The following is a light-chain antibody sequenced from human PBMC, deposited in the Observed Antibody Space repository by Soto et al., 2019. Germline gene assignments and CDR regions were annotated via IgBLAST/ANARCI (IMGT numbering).Light chain of an antibody. CDR1: NIATER. CDR3: QVWDIKTDQYV. V-gene: IGLV3-21*02. CDR2: DDS. J-gene: IGLJ1*01. Sequence: SYELAQPPSVSVAPGQTATITCGGDNIATERVHWYQQKPGQAPAVVVYDDSDRPSGIPDRFSGSNSDNTATLTISRVDDGDEADYYCQVWDIKTDQYVFGTGTKVTVL.